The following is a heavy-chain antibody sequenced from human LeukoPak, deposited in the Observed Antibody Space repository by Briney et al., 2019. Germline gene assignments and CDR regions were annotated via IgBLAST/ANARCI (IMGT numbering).Heavy chain of an antibody. Sequence: SETLSLTCTVSGGSISSGDYYWSWIRQPPGKGLEWIGYIFYSGSTNYNPSLKSRVNMSLDTSKNQFYPKLNSVTAADTAVYYCARTLPGGLFDYWGQRTLVTVSS. J-gene: IGHJ4*02. CDR3: ARTLPGGLFDY. CDR1: GGSISSGDYY. CDR2: IFYSGST. V-gene: IGHV4-30-4*01. D-gene: IGHD3-16*01.